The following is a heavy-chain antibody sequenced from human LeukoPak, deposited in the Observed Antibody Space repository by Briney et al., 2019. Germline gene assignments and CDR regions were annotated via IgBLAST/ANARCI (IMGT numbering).Heavy chain of an antibody. CDR3: ARVGVPQYAFDI. CDR2: INSDGSIT. Sequence: GGSLRLSCVASGLTFSSHWMHWVRQVPGKGPVWVSRINSDGSITSYADSVKGRFTISRDNAKNTLYLQMNSLRAEDTAVYSCARVGVPQYAFDIWGQGAWVTVSS. V-gene: IGHV3-74*01. CDR1: GLTFSSHW. J-gene: IGHJ3*02. D-gene: IGHD2-2*01.